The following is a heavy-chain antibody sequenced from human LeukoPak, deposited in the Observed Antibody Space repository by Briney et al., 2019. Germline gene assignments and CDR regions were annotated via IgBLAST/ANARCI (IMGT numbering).Heavy chain of an antibody. CDR2: INHSGSP. Sequence: SETLSLTCAVYGGSFSGYYWSWIRQPPGKGLEWIGEINHSGSPNYNPSLKSRVTISLDTSKNQFSLKLSSVPATDTAVYYCARSMRTMIVVVRRGNWFDPWGQGTLVTVSS. D-gene: IGHD3-22*01. J-gene: IGHJ5*02. CDR1: GGSFSGYY. CDR3: ARSMRTMIVVVRRGNWFDP. V-gene: IGHV4-34*01.